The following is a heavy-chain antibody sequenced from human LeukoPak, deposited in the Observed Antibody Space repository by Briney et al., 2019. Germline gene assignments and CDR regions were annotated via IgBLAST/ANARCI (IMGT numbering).Heavy chain of an antibody. J-gene: IGHJ6*03. CDR3: ARDTGGYDSSYFDSFYMDV. CDR1: GVSISSGNFY. D-gene: IGHD5-12*01. V-gene: IGHV4-61*02. CDR2: FYTSGST. Sequence: PSETLSLTCTVSGVSISSGNFYWSWIRQPAGKGLEWVGRFYTSGSTNYNPSLKSRVSISLDASRNQFSLQLRSVTAADAAVYYCARDTGGYDSSYFDSFYMDVWGKGTTVTISS.